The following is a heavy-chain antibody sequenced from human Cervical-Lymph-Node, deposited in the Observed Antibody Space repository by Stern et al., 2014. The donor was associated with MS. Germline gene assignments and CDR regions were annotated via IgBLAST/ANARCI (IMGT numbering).Heavy chain of an antibody. Sequence: QVQLVQSGAEVKRPGASVKISCKASGYSFRSYGISWVRHAPGPGLERMGWISASNAVPNYAQKVQGRLAMTTDTSTRTVYMELRSLRSDDTAVYYCARDSCSGGTCYSDWFDPWGQGTLITVSS. D-gene: IGHD2-15*01. CDR1: GYSFRSYG. V-gene: IGHV1-18*01. CDR2: ISASNAVP. CDR3: ARDSCSGGTCYSDWFDP. J-gene: IGHJ5*02.